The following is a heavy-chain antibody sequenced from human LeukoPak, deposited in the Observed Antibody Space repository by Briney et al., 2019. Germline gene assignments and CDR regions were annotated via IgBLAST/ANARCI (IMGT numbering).Heavy chain of an antibody. V-gene: IGHV3-21*01. J-gene: IGHJ4*02. CDR2: ISSSSSHI. Sequence: GGSLRLSCAASGFTFSSYTMNWVRQAPGKGLEWVSLISSSSSHIHYADSVRGRFTISRDNAKNSLYLQMKSLRAEDTAVYYCARVQGGSSSGFDYWGQGTLVTVSS. CDR1: GFTFSSYT. D-gene: IGHD6-6*01. CDR3: ARVQGGSSSGFDY.